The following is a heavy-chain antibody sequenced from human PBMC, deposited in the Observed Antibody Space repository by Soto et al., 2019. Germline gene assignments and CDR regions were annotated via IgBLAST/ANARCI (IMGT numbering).Heavy chain of an antibody. J-gene: IGHJ1*01. Sequence: EVQLLESGGGLVQPGGSLRLSCAASGFTFSSYAMSWVRQAPGKGLEWVSAISGSGGSTYYADSVKGRFTISRDNSKNTLYLQMNSLRAEDTAVYYCAKDASMFLGYDSSGREYFQHWGQGTLVTVSS. CDR3: AKDASMFLGYDSSGREYFQH. CDR1: GFTFSSYA. CDR2: ISGSGGST. D-gene: IGHD3-22*01. V-gene: IGHV3-23*01.